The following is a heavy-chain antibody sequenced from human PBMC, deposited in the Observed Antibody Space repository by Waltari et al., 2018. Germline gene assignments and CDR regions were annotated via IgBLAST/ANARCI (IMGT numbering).Heavy chain of an antibody. CDR2: IRSSSSYI. CDR1: GSTCSGPG. D-gene: IGHD4-17*01. V-gene: IGHV3-21*01. Sequence: EVQLVESGGGLVKPGGSLRLSCAASGSTCSGPGRNGPRQAPGKGLEWVSSIRSSSSYIYYADSVKGRFTISRDNAKNSLYLQMNSLRAEDTAVYYCAREIYGDFYFDYWGQGTLVTVSS. CDR3: AREIYGDFYFDY. J-gene: IGHJ4*02.